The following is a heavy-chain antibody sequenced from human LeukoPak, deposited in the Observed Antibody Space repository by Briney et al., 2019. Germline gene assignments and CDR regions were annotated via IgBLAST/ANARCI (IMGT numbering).Heavy chain of an antibody. CDR2: INEDENEK. CDR3: AKNGDRGAYCSGGSCYPYYYYYMDV. V-gene: IGHV3-7*03. D-gene: IGHD2-15*01. CDR1: GFKFSSYC. J-gene: IGHJ6*03. Sequence: GGSLRLSCAASGFKFSSYCMMWVRQAPGKGLEWVATINEDENEKFYVDSVKGRFTISRDNAKNSLYLQMNSLRAEDTAVYYCAKNGDRGAYCSGGSCYPYYYYYMDVWGKGTTVTISS.